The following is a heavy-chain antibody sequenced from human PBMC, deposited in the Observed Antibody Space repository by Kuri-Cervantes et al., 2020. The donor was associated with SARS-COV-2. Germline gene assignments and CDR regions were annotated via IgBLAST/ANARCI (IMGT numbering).Heavy chain of an antibody. CDR1: GGSFSGYN. CDR2: INHSVST. CDR3: ARGPTPRSRNYYGMDV. V-gene: IGHV4-34*01. Sequence: SQTLSLTCAVYGGSFSGYNWSCIRQPPGKGLGWSGEINHSVSTNYNPSLKSRVTISVDTSKNQFSLKLSSVTAADTAVYYCARGPTPRSRNYYGMDVWGQGTTVTVSS. J-gene: IGHJ6*02.